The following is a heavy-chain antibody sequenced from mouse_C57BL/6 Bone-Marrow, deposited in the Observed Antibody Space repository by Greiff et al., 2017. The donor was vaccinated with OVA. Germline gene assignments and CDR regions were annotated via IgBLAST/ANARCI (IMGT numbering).Heavy chain of an antibody. D-gene: IGHD1-1*01. J-gene: IGHJ3*01. CDR2: IDPSDSYT. CDR1: GYTFTSYW. Sequence: QVQLQQLGAELVMPGASVKLSCKASGYTFTSYWMHWVKQRPGQGLEWIGEIDPSDSYTNYNQKFKGKSTLTVDKSSSTAYMQLSSLTSEDSAVYYCASNYCGSSSWFAYWGQGTLVTVSA. CDR3: ASNYCGSSSWFAY. V-gene: IGHV1-69*01.